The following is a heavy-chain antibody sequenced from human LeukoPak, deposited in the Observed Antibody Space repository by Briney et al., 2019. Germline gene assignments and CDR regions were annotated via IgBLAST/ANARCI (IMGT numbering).Heavy chain of an antibody. CDR2: IYYSGST. CDR1: GGSISSSSYY. CDR3: ARRLFGEFVYYYYMDV. Sequence: SETLSLTCTVSGGSISSSSYYWCWIRQPPGKGLEWIGSIYYSGSTYYNPSLKSRVTISVDTSKNQFSLKLSSVTAADTAVYYCARRLFGEFVYYYYMDVWGKGTTVTVSS. D-gene: IGHD3-10*02. J-gene: IGHJ6*03. V-gene: IGHV4-39*01.